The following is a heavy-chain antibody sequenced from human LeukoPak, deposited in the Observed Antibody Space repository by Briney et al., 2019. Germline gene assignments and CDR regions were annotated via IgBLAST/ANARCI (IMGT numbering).Heavy chain of an antibody. CDR3: ASFGPLSVYYYYMDV. J-gene: IGHJ6*03. Sequence: ASVKVSCKASGYTFTSYAVHWVRRAPGQSLEWMGYINDGDGNTKYSQEFQGRVTITRDTSASIVYMELSSLRAEDTAVYYCASFGPLSVYYYYMDVWGKGTTVTISS. CDR1: GYTFTSYA. D-gene: IGHD2/OR15-2a*01. V-gene: IGHV1-3*03. CDR2: INDGDGNT.